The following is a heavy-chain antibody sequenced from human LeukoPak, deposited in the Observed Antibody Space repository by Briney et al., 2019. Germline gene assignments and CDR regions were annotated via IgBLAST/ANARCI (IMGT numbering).Heavy chain of an antibody. D-gene: IGHD1-14*01. V-gene: IGHV4-34*01. J-gene: IGHJ4*02. Sequence: RPSETLSLTCAVYGGSFSGYYWSWIRQPPGKGLEWIGEINHSGSTNYNPSLKSRVTLSVDTSKNQFSLKLSSVTAADTAVYYCARGIKPWFWEEEPYFDYWGQGTLVTVSS. CDR3: ARGIKPWFWEEEPYFDY. CDR1: GGSFSGYY. CDR2: INHSGST.